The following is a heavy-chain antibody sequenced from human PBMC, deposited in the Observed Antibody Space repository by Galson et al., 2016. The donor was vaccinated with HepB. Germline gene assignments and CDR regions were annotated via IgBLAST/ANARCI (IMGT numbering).Heavy chain of an antibody. CDR3: ARGARAYCGADCYPNWFDS. V-gene: IGHV1-69*06. Sequence: SVKVSCKASGGSFSTYDISWVRQAPGQGLEWMGGIIPIFGTATYARKFQGRVTVTADKSTITVYMELSSPRSDDTAVYYCARGARAYCGADCYPNWFDSWGQGTLVNVAS. CDR2: IIPIFGTA. J-gene: IGHJ5*01. D-gene: IGHD2-21*02. CDR1: GGSFSTYD.